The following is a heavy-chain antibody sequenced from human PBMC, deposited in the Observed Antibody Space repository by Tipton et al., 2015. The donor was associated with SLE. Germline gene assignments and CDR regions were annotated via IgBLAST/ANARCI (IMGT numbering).Heavy chain of an antibody. CDR2: INHSGST. J-gene: IGHJ5*02. Sequence: TLSLTCAVYGGSFSGYYWSWIRQPPGKGLEWIGEINHSGSTNYNPSLKSRVTISVDTSKNQFSLKLSSVTAADTAVYYCANDWGTWFDPWGRGTLVTVSS. CDR1: GGSFSGYY. CDR3: ANDWGTWFDP. V-gene: IGHV4-34*01. D-gene: IGHD3-16*01.